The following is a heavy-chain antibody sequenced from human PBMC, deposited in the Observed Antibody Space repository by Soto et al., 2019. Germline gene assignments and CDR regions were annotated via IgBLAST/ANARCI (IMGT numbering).Heavy chain of an antibody. Sequence: GGSLILSCAASGFTFSSYAMSWVRQAPGKGLDWVSAISGSGGSTYYADSVKGRFTISRDNSKNTLYLQMNSLRAEDTAVYYCAKEHGSSLSGAYCSMDVWGEGTTVTVS. J-gene: IGHJ6*03. CDR2: ISGSGGST. CDR3: AKEHGSSLSGAYCSMDV. V-gene: IGHV3-23*01. D-gene: IGHD6-6*01. CDR1: GFTFSSYA.